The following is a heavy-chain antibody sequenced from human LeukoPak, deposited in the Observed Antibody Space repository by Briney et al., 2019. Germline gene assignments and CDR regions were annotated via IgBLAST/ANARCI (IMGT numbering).Heavy chain of an antibody. CDR2: IYHSGST. Sequence: SETLSLTCTVSGYSISSGYYWGWIRQPPGKGLEWIGSIYHSGSTYYNPSLKSRVTISVDTSKNQFSLKLSSVTAADTAVYYCARYPYTMVRGVIIDYWGQGTLVTVSS. D-gene: IGHD3-10*01. CDR3: ARYPYTMVRGVIIDY. CDR1: GYSISSGYY. V-gene: IGHV4-38-2*02. J-gene: IGHJ4*02.